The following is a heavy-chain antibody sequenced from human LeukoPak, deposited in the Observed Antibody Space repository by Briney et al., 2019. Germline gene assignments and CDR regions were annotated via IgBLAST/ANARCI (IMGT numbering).Heavy chain of an antibody. CDR1: GYTFTSYY. Sequence: GASVKVSCKASGYTFTSYYMHRVRQAPGQGLEWMGIINPSGGSTSYAQKFQGRVTMTRDTSTSTVYMELSSLRSEDTAVYYCARDPPRYSSSWYPTPQYYFDYWGQGTLVTVSS. CDR2: INPSGGST. J-gene: IGHJ4*02. D-gene: IGHD6-13*01. V-gene: IGHV1-46*01. CDR3: ARDPPRYSSSWYPTPQYYFDY.